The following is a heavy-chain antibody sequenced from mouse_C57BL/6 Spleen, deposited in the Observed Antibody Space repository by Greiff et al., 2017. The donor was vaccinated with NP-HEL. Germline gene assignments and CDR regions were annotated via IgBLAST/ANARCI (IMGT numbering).Heavy chain of an antibody. CDR3: ARRGDFYYFDY. Sequence: SGAELVKPGASVKISCKASGYAFSSYWMNWVKQRPGKGLEWIGQIYPGDGDTNYNGKFKGKATLTADKSSSTAYMQLSSLTSEDSAVYFCARRGDFYYFDYWGQGTTLTVSS. CDR2: IYPGDGDT. V-gene: IGHV1-80*01. J-gene: IGHJ2*01. CDR1: GYAFSSYW.